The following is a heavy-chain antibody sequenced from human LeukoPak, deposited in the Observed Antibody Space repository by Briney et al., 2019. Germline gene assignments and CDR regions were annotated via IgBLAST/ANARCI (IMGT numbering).Heavy chain of an antibody. Sequence: PGRSLRLSCAASGFTFSSYGMHWVRQAPGKGLEWVAVIWYDGSNKYYADSVKGRFTISRDNSKNTLYLQMNSLRAEDTAVYYCAKDQSYGGNSGDYWGQGTLVTASS. D-gene: IGHD4-23*01. CDR1: GFTFSSYG. J-gene: IGHJ4*02. CDR2: IWYDGSNK. CDR3: AKDQSYGGNSGDY. V-gene: IGHV3-33*06.